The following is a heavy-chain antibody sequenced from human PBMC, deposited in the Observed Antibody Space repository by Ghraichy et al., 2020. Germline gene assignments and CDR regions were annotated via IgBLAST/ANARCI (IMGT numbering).Heavy chain of an antibody. V-gene: IGHV3-15*01. CDR2: IKSKTDGGTT. CDR1: GFTFSNAW. D-gene: IGHD3-10*01. CDR3: TTEDIRKTYYYGSGSYSKSVKDDY. Sequence: GGSLRLSCAASGFTFSNAWMSWVRQAPGKGLEWVGRIKSKTDGGTTDYAAPVKGRFTISRDDSKNTLYLQMNSLKTEDTAVYYCTTEDIRKTYYYGSGSYSKSVKDDYWGQGTLVTVSS. J-gene: IGHJ4*02.